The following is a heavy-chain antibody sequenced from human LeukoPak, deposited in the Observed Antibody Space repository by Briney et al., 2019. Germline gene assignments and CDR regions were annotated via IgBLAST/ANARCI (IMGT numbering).Heavy chain of an antibody. CDR1: GGSISSPNW. D-gene: IGHD4/OR15-4a*01. V-gene: IGHV4-39*01. J-gene: IGHJ4*02. Sequence: SETLSLTCAVSGGSISSPNWWTWVRQPPGKGLEWIGSIYYNGNTYYNPSLKSRVTISVDTSKNQFSLKLSSVTAADTAVYYCGRLLTTLGFGYWGQGTLVTVSS. CDR2: IYYNGNT. CDR3: GRLLTTLGFGY.